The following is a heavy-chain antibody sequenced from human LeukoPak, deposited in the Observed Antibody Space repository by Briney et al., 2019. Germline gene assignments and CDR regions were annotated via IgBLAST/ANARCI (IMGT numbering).Heavy chain of an antibody. Sequence: SETLSLTCTVSGGSISSSSYYWGWIRQPPGKGLEWIGSIYYSGSTYYNPSLKSRVTISVDTSKNQFSLKVSSVAAADTAVYYCARHASRYCSSTSCYGTYFDYWGQGTLVTVSS. CDR1: GGSISSSSYY. CDR2: IYYSGST. D-gene: IGHD2-2*01. J-gene: IGHJ4*02. V-gene: IGHV4-39*01. CDR3: ARHASRYCSSTSCYGTYFDY.